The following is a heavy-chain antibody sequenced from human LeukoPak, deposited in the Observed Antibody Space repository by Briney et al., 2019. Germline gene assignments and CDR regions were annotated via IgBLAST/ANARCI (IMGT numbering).Heavy chain of an antibody. V-gene: IGHV1-46*01. CDR1: GYTFTSYY. CDR3: ARHIDNRYAADY. D-gene: IGHD1-14*01. Sequence: GASVEVSCKASGYTFTSYYMHWVRQAPGQGLEWMGLINPSGGSTSYAQKFQGRVTMTRDTSTSTVYMELSSLRSEDTAVYYCARHIDNRYAADYWGQGTLVTVSS. J-gene: IGHJ4*02. CDR2: INPSGGST.